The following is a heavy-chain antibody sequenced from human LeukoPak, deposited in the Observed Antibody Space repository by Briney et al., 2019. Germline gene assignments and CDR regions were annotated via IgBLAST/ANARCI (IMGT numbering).Heavy chain of an antibody. CDR1: GYTFTSYA. CDR3: ARDSHCSSTSCYSKSYNWFDP. V-gene: IGHV1-69*13. CDR2: IIPIFGTA. Sequence: GASVKVSCKASGYTFTSYAMNWVRQAPGQGLEWMGGIIPIFGTANYAQKFQGRVTITADESTSTAYMELSSLRSEDTAVYYCARDSHCSSTSCYSKSYNWFDPWGQGTLDTVSS. J-gene: IGHJ5*02. D-gene: IGHD2-2*01.